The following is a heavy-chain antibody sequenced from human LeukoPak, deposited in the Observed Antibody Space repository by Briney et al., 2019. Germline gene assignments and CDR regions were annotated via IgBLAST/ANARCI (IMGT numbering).Heavy chain of an antibody. J-gene: IGHJ4*02. CDR1: GFTFSSYA. D-gene: IGHD6-19*01. CDR3: ARGTRLYSSER. Sequence: GGSLRLSCAASGFTFSSYAMHWVRQAPGKGLEWVAVISYDGSNKYYADSVKGRFTISRDNSKNTLYLQMNSLRAEDTAVYYCARGTRLYSSERWGQGTLVTVSS. V-gene: IGHV3-30*04. CDR2: ISYDGSNK.